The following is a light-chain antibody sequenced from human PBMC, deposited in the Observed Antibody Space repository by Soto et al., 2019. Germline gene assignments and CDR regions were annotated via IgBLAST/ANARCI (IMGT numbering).Light chain of an antibody. CDR1: QSVSSD. Sequence: EIVMTQSPATLSVSPGERATLSCRASQSVSSDLAWYHQKPGQAPRLLIYGASTRATGIPARFSGSGSGTEFTLTINTLQSEDFAVYYCQQYNNWPRTF. CDR2: GAS. J-gene: IGKJ1*01. CDR3: QQYNNWPRT. V-gene: IGKV3-15*01.